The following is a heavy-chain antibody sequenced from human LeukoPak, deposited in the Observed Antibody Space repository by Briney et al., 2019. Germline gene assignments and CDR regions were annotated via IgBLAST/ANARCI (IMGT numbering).Heavy chain of an antibody. CDR2: IKEDGTET. J-gene: IGHJ4*02. V-gene: IGHV3-7*01. Sequence: GGSLRLSCAASGFMFSSNWMSWVRLAPGKGLEWVANIKEDGTETYYVDSVKGRFTISRDNAKNSLYLQMNSLRAEDTAVYYCARDLSVFDYWGQGTLVTVSS. CDR3: ARDLSVFDY. D-gene: IGHD5/OR15-5a*01. CDR1: GFMFSSNW.